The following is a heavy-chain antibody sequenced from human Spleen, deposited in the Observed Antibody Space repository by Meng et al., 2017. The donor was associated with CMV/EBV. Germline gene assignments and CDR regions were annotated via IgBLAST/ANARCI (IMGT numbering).Heavy chain of an antibody. J-gene: IGHJ3*02. CDR3: ARVDSTSEAFDI. CDR1: GGSLSDYY. V-gene: IGHV4-34*01. CDR2: IKHSGTT. D-gene: IGHD5/OR15-5a*01. Sequence: GSLRLSCTVYGGSLSDYYWNWVRQPPGKGLEWIGEIKHSGTTNHEPSLKSRVTMSVDTSKNQLSLRLSSVTAADTAVYYCARVDSTSEAFDIWGQGARVTVSS.